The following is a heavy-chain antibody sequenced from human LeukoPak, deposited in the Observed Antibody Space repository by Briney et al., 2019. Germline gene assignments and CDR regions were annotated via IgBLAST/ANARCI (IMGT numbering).Heavy chain of an antibody. D-gene: IGHD5-24*01. CDR3: AREGVDGYNSDY. Sequence: PSETLSLTCTVSGYSISSGYYWGWIRQPPGKGLEWIGSIYHSGSTYYNPSLKSRVTISVDMSKNQFSLKLSSVTAADTAVYYCAREGVDGYNSDYWGQGTLVTVSS. V-gene: IGHV4-38-2*02. CDR1: GYSISSGYY. CDR2: IYHSGST. J-gene: IGHJ4*02.